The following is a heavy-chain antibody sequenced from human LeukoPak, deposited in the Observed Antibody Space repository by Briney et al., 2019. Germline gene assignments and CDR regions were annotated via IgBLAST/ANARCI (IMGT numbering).Heavy chain of an antibody. CDR2: IWYDGSNK. J-gene: IGHJ4*02. V-gene: IGHV3-33*01. Sequence: GGSLRLSCAASGFTFSSYGMHWVRQAPGKGLEWVAVIWYDGSNKYYADSVKGRFTISRDNSKNTLYLQMNSLRAEDTAVYYCAREFSGYSFGYWGQGTLVTVSS. CDR3: AREFSGYSFGY. CDR1: GFTFSSYG. D-gene: IGHD3-22*01.